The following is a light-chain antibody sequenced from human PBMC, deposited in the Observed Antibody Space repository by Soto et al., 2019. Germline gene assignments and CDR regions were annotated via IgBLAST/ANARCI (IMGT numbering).Light chain of an antibody. CDR2: GSS. J-gene: IGKJ4*01. Sequence: EIVLTQSPGTLSVSPGEGATLSCRASQRISISYLAWYQQKPGQAPRLLIYGSSTRATGIPDRFSGSGSETDFTLTISSLEPEDFAVYYCQQRSNWLTFGGGTKVDIK. V-gene: IGKV3D-20*02. CDR1: QRISISY. CDR3: QQRSNWLT.